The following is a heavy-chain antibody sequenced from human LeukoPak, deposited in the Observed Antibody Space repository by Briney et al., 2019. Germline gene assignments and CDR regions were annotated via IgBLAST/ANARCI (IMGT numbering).Heavy chain of an antibody. J-gene: IGHJ4*02. Sequence: ASVKVSCKASGYTFIRYAMHWVRQAPGQRLEWMGWINAANGNTKYSQNFQDRITITRDTYASTAYMELSSLRSEDTAVYYCAREGGYSYGEGYYFDYWGQGTLVTVSS. V-gene: IGHV1-3*01. CDR1: GYTFIRYA. D-gene: IGHD5-18*01. CDR2: INAANGNT. CDR3: AREGGYSYGEGYYFDY.